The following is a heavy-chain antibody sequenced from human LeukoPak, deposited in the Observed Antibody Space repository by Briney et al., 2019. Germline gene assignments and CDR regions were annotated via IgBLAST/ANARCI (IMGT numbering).Heavy chain of an antibody. J-gene: IGHJ4*02. CDR3: ARPRRAYYDTTGYYDY. CDR1: GGSISSYY. CDR2: IYYSGST. Sequence: SETLSLTCTVSGGSISSYYWSWLRQPAGKGLEWIGYIYYSGSTNYNPSLKSRVTISVDTSKDQFSLKLSSVTAADTAVYYCARPRRAYYDTTGYYDYWGQGTLVTVSS. V-gene: IGHV4-59*12. D-gene: IGHD3-22*01.